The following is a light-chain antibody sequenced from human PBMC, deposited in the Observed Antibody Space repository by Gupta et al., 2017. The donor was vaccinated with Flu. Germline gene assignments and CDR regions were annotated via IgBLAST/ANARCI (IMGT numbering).Light chain of an antibody. J-gene: IGKJ1*01. V-gene: IGKV3-20*01. CDR1: QSVSSSY. CDR3: QQYGSSRT. Sequence: EIVLTQSPGPLSLSPGERATLSCRASQSVSSSYLAWYQQKPGQAPRLLIYGASRRATGIPDRFSGSGSGTYFTLTISRLEPEDFAVYYCQQYGSSRTFGQGTKVEIK. CDR2: GAS.